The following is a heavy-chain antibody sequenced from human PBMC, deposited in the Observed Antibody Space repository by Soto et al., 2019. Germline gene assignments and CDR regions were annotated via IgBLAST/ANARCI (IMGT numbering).Heavy chain of an antibody. Sequence: SETLSLTCTVSGGSISSGGYYWSWIRQHPGRGLEWIGYIYYNGNTYYNPSLKSRVTVSVDTSKNQFSLNVRSVTAADTAVYYCARCSLVVIPVPGFDPWRQRTLVTVSS. V-gene: IGHV4-31*03. J-gene: IGHJ5*02. CDR3: ARCSLVVIPVPGFDP. D-gene: IGHD2-15*01. CDR2: IYYNGNT. CDR1: GGSISSGGYY.